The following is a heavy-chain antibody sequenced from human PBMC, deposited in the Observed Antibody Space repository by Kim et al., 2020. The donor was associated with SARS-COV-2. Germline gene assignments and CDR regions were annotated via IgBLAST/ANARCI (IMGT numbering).Heavy chain of an antibody. Sequence: KGRFTISRDNAKNSLYLQMNSLRAEDTALYYCAKELDYYDSSGYYLYYFDYWGQGTLVTVSS. J-gene: IGHJ4*02. CDR3: AKELDYYDSSGYYLYYFDY. V-gene: IGHV3-9*01. D-gene: IGHD3-22*01.